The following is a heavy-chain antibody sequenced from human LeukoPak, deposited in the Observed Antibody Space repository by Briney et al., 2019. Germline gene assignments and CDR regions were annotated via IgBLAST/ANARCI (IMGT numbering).Heavy chain of an antibody. V-gene: IGHV4-4*07. D-gene: IGHD5-18*01. CDR2: IYISGST. CDR3: ARTTEGGYTYGYFYYYYMDV. J-gene: IGHJ6*03. Sequence: SETLSLTCTVSGGSISSYYWSWIRQPAGKGLEWIGRIYISGSTNYNPSLKSRVTISVDTSKNQFSLKLSSVTAADTAVYYCARTTEGGYTYGYFYYYYMDVWGKGTTVTISS. CDR1: GGSISSYY.